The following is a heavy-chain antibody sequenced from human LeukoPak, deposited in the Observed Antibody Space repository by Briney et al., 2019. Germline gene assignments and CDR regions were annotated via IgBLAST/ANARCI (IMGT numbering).Heavy chain of an antibody. D-gene: IGHD3-22*01. CDR2: NYSSGST. CDR1: GGSISSYF. J-gene: IGHJ4*02. Sequence: SETLSLTCTVSGGSISSYFWSWIRQPPGKGLEWIGDNYSSGSTNYNPSLKSRVTISVDTSKNQFSLKLSSVTAADTAVYYCANLRRYDSSGYYSDYWGQGTLVTVSP. V-gene: IGHV4-59*08. CDR3: ANLRRYDSSGYYSDY.